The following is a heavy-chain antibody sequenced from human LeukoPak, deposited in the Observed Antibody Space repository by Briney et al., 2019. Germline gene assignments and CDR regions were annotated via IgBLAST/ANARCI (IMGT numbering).Heavy chain of an antibody. D-gene: IGHD6-13*01. CDR3: ARLSGPYSSSWYDY. CDR1: GGSISSYY. Sequence: SETLSLTCTVSGGSISSYYWSWIRQPPGKGLEWIGYIYYSGSTNYNPSLKSRVTISVDTSKNQFSLKQSSVTAADTAVYYCARLSGPYSSSWYDYWGQGTLVTVSS. J-gene: IGHJ4*02. V-gene: IGHV4-59*08. CDR2: IYYSGST.